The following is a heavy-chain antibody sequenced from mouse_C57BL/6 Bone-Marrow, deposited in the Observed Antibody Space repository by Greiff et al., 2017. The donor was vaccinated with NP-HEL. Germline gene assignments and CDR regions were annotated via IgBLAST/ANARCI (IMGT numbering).Heavy chain of an antibody. CDR1: GYAFSSSW. J-gene: IGHJ2*01. CDR2: IYPGDGDT. V-gene: IGHV1-82*01. Sequence: VQLKESGPELVKPGASVKISCKASGYAFSSSWMNWVKQRPGKGLEWIGRIYPGDGDTNYNGKFKGKATLTADKSSSTAYMQLSSLTSEDSAVYFCANADFDYWGQGTTLTVSS. CDR3: ANADFDY.